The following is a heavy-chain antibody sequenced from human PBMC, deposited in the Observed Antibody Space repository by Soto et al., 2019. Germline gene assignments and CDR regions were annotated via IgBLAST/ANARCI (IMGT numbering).Heavy chain of an antibody. CDR1: GFTFSSYS. CDR3: ARPASVVTTPYYFGMDV. CDR2: ISSRSNTI. Sequence: EVQLVESGGGLVQPGVSLRLSCAASGFTFSSYSMNWVRQAPGKGLEWVSYISSRSNTIYYADSVKGRFTISRDNAKNSLYLQMNSLRDEDTAVYYCARPASVVTTPYYFGMDVWGQGTTVTVSS. D-gene: IGHD2-21*02. J-gene: IGHJ6*02. V-gene: IGHV3-48*02.